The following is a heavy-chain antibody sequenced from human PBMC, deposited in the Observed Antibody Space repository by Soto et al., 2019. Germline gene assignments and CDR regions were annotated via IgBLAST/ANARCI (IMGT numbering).Heavy chain of an antibody. D-gene: IGHD6-25*01. CDR1: GGTFSTYT. CDR3: ARRLDDRADDDFDV. V-gene: IGHV1-69*18. Sequence: QVHLVQSGAEVRKPGSSVKVSCKTSGGTFSTYTIYWVRQAPGQGLEWMGRIIPLFGTTKYAQNFQERVTITAEESTSTASMELSSLRAEDTAVYYCARRLDDRADDDFDVWGEGTAVTVSA. CDR2: IIPLFGTT. J-gene: IGHJ3*01.